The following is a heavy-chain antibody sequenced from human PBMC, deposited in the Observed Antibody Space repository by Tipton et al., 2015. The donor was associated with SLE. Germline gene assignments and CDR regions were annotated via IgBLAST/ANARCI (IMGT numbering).Heavy chain of an antibody. CDR1: GFTFSSYD. Sequence: SLRLSCAASGFTFSSYDMHWVRQAPGKGLEWVSAIGTAGDTYYPGSVKGRFTISRENAKNSLYLQMNSLGAGDTAVYYCARGLPGTYFDLWGRGTLVTVSS. D-gene: IGHD2-21*02. CDR3: ARGLPGTYFDL. CDR2: IGTAGDT. J-gene: IGHJ2*01. V-gene: IGHV3-13*04.